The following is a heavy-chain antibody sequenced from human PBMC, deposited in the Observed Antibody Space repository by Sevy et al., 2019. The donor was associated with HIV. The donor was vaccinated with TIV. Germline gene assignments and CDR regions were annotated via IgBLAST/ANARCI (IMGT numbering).Heavy chain of an antibody. CDR1: GYSISSGYY. CDR2: IYHSGST. V-gene: IGHV4-38-2*02. CDR3: ATDDYYDSSGSTSDYSYYYGMDV. J-gene: IGHJ6*02. Sequence: SETLSLTCTVSGYSISSGYYWGWIRQPPGKGLEWIGSIYHSGSTYYNPSLKSRVTISVDTSKNQFSLKLSSVTAADTAEYYCATDDYYDSSGSTSDYSYYYGMDVWGQGTTVTVSS. D-gene: IGHD3-22*01.